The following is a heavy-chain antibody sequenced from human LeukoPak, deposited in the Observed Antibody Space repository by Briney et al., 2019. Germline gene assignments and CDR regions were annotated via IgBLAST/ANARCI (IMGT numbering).Heavy chain of an antibody. Sequence: GGSLRLSCAASGFSFSTQRMHWVRQAPGKGLVWVSYINIDERITGYADSVKGRFTISRDNAKNTLYLQMNSLRAEDTAVYYCARGVPYDSWSGPHYSDYWGQGTLVTVSS. D-gene: IGHD3-3*01. J-gene: IGHJ4*02. V-gene: IGHV3-74*01. CDR3: ARGVPYDSWSGPHYSDY. CDR1: GFSFSTQR. CDR2: INIDERIT.